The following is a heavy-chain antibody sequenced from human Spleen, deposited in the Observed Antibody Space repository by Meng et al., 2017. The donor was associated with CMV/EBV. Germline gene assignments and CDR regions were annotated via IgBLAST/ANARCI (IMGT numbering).Heavy chain of an antibody. CDR3: ASELGAAASLPNY. V-gene: IGHV1-2*02. Sequence: SVYSSPYYVPHCVRQPPGQGLHWMGCIHPYSGHSYYAQLFQPRVTMPRDTSISPAYMPLSRLRSDHTAVYYCASELGAAASLPNYWGRGTLVTVSS. CDR1: VYSSPYYV. D-gene: IGHD2-15*01. CDR2: IHPYSGHS. J-gene: IGHJ4*02.